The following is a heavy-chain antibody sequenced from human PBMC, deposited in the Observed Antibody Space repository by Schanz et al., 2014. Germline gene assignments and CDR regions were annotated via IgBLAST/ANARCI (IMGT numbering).Heavy chain of an antibody. CDR2: IKHDGSVK. J-gene: IGHJ4*02. V-gene: IGHV3-7*01. Sequence: PGGSLRLSCAASGFTFSDYYMSWIRQAPGKGLEWVANIKHDGSVKDYVDSVEGRFTISRDNAKRSLFLQMNSLRVEDTAVYFCVSQTGSPNYWGQGTLVTVSS. CDR3: VSQTGSPNY. CDR1: GFTFSDYY. D-gene: IGHD6-13*01.